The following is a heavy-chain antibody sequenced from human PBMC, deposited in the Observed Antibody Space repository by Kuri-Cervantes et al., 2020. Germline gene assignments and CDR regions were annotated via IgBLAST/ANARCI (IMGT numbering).Heavy chain of an antibody. Sequence: SETLSLTCAVYGGSFSGYYWSWIRQPPGKGLEWIGEINHSGSTNYNPSLKSRVTISVDTSKNQFSLKLSSVTAADTAVYYCAKAVALVGDLMDYWGQGTLVTVSS. D-gene: IGHD2-15*01. CDR1: GGSFSGYY. CDR3: AKAVALVGDLMDY. V-gene: IGHV4-34*01. J-gene: IGHJ4*02. CDR2: INHSGST.